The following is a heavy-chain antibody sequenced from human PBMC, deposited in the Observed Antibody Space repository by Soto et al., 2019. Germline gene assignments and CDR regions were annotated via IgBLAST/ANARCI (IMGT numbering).Heavy chain of an antibody. CDR3: ARRHLAVAVSHWFDT. J-gene: IGHJ5*02. CDR1: GLSITDSEMG. CDR2: IDSSGEK. V-gene: IGHV2-26*01. Sequence: QVTLKESGPVLVKPTETLTLRCTVSGLSITDSEMGVSWIRQPPGQPLEWLAHIDSSGEKSYRTFLKSRLAISKDTSKSQIVLTMTNMDPADTATYYCARRHLAVAVSHWFDTWGQGIPVTVSS. D-gene: IGHD6-19*01.